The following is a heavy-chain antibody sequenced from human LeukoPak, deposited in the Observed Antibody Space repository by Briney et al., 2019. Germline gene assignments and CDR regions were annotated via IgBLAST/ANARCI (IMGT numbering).Heavy chain of an antibody. CDR2: IYYSGST. CDR3: AREGRYYFDY. Sequence: PSETLSLTCTVSGGSISDNYWSWIRQPPGEGLEWIGYIYYSGSTNYNPSLKSRVTISVDTSKNQFSLKLSSVTAADTAVYYCAREGRYYFDYWGQGTLVTVSS. J-gene: IGHJ4*02. CDR1: GGSISDNY. V-gene: IGHV4-59*01.